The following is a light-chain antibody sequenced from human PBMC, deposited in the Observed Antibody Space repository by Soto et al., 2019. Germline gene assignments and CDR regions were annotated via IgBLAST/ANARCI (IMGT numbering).Light chain of an antibody. J-gene: IGLJ3*02. CDR3: CSYARSSSWV. CDR1: SSDIGSYNL. Sequence: QSVLTQPASVSGSPGQSITISCTGTSSDIGSYNLVSWYQHHPGKAPKLIIYEGGKRPSGVSNRFSGSKSGNTASLTISGLQAEDEADYYCCSYARSSSWVFDGGTKLTVL. V-gene: IGLV2-23*01. CDR2: EGG.